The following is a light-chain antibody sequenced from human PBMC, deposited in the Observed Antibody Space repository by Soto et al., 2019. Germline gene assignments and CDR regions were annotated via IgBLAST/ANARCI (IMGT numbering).Light chain of an antibody. CDR3: QHFNSYPWT. CDR2: KAS. J-gene: IGKJ1*01. CDR1: QRISSW. V-gene: IGKV1-5*03. Sequence: DIQMTQSPSTLSASVGDRVTITCRASQRISSWLAWYQQKPGKAPKLLINKASSLESGVPSRFSGSGSGTEFTLTISSLQPDDFATYYCQHFNSYPWTFGQGTKVDIK.